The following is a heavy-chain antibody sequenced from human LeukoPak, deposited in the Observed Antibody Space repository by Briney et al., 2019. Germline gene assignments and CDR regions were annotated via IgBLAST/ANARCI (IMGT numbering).Heavy chain of an antibody. CDR1: GFTLSSYA. J-gene: IGHJ4*02. Sequence: GGSLRLSCAASGFTLSSYAMSWVRQAPGKGLEWVSAISVSGNTYHADSVKGRFTISRDSSKNTLYLQMNRLGAEDAAVYYCAKAPVTTCSGAYCYPFDYWGQGTLVTVSS. V-gene: IGHV3-23*01. CDR2: ISVSGNT. CDR3: AKAPVTTCSGAYCYPFDY. D-gene: IGHD2-21*01.